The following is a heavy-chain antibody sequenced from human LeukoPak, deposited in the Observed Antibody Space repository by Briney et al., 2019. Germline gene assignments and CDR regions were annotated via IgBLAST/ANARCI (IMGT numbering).Heavy chain of an antibody. D-gene: IGHD6-13*01. CDR3: ARAVAAGRRFDY. CDR2: INPSGGST. J-gene: IGHJ4*02. V-gene: IGHV1-46*01. Sequence: VAPVKVSCKASGYTFTSNYIHWVRQAPGQGLEWMGTINPSGGSTTFAQKFQGRVTMTRDTSTSTLYMELSSLESDDTAMYFCARAVAAGRRFDYWGQGTLAIVSS. CDR1: GYTFTSNY.